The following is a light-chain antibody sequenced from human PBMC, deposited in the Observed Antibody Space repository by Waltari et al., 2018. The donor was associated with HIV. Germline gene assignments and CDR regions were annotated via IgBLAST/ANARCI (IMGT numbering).Light chain of an antibody. CDR2: DAS. CDR3: QHRSSWPRGT. J-gene: IGKJ2*01. CDR1: QSVGSY. V-gene: IGKV3-11*01. Sequence: EFVLTQSPGTLSLSPGERATLSCRASQSVGSYLAWYQQKPGQAPSLLIYDASNRATGIPARFSGSGSGTDFTLTISSLEPEDFAVYYCQHRSSWPRGTFGQGTKLEIK.